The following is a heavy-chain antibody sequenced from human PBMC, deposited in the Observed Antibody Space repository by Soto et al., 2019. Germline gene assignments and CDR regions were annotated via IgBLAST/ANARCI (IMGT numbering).Heavy chain of an antibody. CDR2: INAGNGNT. CDR3: ARGVENIVVVLDAFGYYGMDV. CDR1: GYSFTSYA. V-gene: IGHV1-3*01. Sequence: QVQLVQSGAEVKKPGASVKVSCKASGYSFTSYAIYWVRQAPGQRLEWMGWINAGNGNTKYSQKLQGRVTFTGDTSASTAHMELSSLRSEDTAVYFCARGVENIVVVLDAFGYYGMDVWGQGTTVTVSS. D-gene: IGHD2-2*01. J-gene: IGHJ6*02.